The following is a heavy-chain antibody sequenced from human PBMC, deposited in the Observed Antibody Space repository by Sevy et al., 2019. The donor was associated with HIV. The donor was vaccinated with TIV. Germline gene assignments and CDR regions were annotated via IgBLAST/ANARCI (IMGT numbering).Heavy chain of an antibody. Sequence: SETLSLTCAVYGGSFSGYYWSWIRQPPGKGLEWIGEINHSGSTNYNPSLKSRVTISVDTSKNQFSLKLSSVTAADTAGYYCARRGYCTGGVCYTGYNWFDPWGQGTLVTVSS. CDR3: ARRGYCTGGVCYTGYNWFDP. CDR1: GGSFSGYY. D-gene: IGHD2-8*02. J-gene: IGHJ5*02. V-gene: IGHV4-34*01. CDR2: INHSGST.